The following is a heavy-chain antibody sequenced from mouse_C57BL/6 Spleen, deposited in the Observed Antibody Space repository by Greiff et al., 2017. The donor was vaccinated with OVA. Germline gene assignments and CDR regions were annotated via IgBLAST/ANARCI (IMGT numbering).Heavy chain of an antibody. CDR2: INPYNGDT. Sequence: EVQLQQSGPELVKPGASVKISCKASGYSFTGYFMNWVMQSHGKSLEWIGRINPYNGDTFYNQKFKGKATSTVDKSSSTAHMELRSLTSEDAAVYYCAVYDYGSGYYAMDDWGQGTSVTVSS. V-gene: IGHV1-20*01. J-gene: IGHJ4*01. CDR3: AVYDYGSGYYAMDD. CDR1: GYSFTGYF. D-gene: IGHD1-1*01.